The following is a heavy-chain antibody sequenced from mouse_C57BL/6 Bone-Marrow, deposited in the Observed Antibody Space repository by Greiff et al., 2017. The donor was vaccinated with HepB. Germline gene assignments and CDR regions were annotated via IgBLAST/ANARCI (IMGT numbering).Heavy chain of an antibody. CDR1: GYTFTSYG. CDR2: IYPRSGNT. CDR3: ARSDYYGFYFDY. Sequence: VKLQESGAELARPGASVKLSCKASGYTFTSYGISWVKQRTGQGLEWIGEIYPRSGNTYYNEKFKGKATLTADKSSSTAYMELRSLTSEDSAVYFCARSDYYGFYFDYWGQGTTLTVSS. D-gene: IGHD1-1*01. J-gene: IGHJ2*01. V-gene: IGHV1-81*01.